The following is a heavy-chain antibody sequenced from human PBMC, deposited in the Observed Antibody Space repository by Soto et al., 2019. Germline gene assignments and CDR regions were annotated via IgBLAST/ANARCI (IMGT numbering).Heavy chain of an antibody. CDR2: INMDGSST. J-gene: IGHJ4*02. CDR3: ARGPRGLYQPAC. Sequence: EVQLVESGGGLVQPGGSLRLSCAASGFIFSGYWMHWVRQAAGKGLVWVSRINMDGSSTNYADSVKGRFTISRDNAKNTLYLQMNSLRVDDTAVYYCARGPRGLYQPACWGQGDLVTVCS. D-gene: IGHD2-2*01. V-gene: IGHV3-74*01. CDR1: GFIFSGYW.